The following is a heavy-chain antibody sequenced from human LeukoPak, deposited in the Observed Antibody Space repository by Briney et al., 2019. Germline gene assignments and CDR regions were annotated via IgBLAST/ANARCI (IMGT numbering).Heavy chain of an antibody. CDR3: ARDRKSGEWDLVP. V-gene: IGHV3-48*01. CDR2: ISGSSRTT. CDR1: GFTFSSYD. Sequence: GGSLRLSCAASGFTFSSYDMDWVRQAPGKGLECVSYISGSSRTTYYADSVKGRFIISRDNAKNSLYLQMNSLRAEDTAVYYCARDRKSGEWDLVPWGQGTLVTVSS. J-gene: IGHJ4*02. D-gene: IGHD1-26*01.